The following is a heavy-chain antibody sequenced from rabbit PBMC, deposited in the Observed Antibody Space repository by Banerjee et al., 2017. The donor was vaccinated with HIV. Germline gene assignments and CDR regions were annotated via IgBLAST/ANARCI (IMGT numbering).Heavy chain of an antibody. D-gene: IGHD6-1*01. CDR1: GFSFSSSYW. V-gene: IGHV1S43*01. Sequence: QSLEESGGGLVQPEGSLALTCRASGFSFSSSYWICWVRQAPGKGLELIACIYTSSGSTYYASWAKGRFTITRSTSLNTVTLQMTSLTAANTATYFCARGPADASDNWSYYFNLWGPGTLVTVS. CDR3: ARGPADASDNWSYYFNL. CDR2: IYTSSGST. J-gene: IGHJ4*01.